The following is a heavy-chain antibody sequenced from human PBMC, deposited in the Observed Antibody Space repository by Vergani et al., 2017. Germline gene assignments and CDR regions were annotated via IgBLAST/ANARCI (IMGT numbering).Heavy chain of an antibody. CDR3: TTDLGYYDSSGYYYVNWAEYFQH. CDR1: GTSISGSSDY. V-gene: IGHV3-15*01. J-gene: IGHJ1*01. D-gene: IGHD3-22*01. CDR2: IKSKTDGGTT. Sequence: LQLQESGPGLLKPSETLSLTCSVSGTSISGSSDYWGWIRQPPGKGLEWVGRIKSKTDGGTTDYAAPVKGRFTISRDDSKNTLYLQMNSLKTEDTAVYYCTTDLGYYDSSGYYYVNWAEYFQHWGQGTLVTVSS.